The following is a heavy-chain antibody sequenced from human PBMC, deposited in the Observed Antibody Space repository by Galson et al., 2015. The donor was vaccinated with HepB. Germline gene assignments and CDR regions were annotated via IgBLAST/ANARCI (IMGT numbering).Heavy chain of an antibody. J-gene: IGHJ3*02. CDR1: GFPFRSHG. Sequence: SLRLSCAASGFPFRSHGMHWVRQAPGKGLEWVAVISYDGNNKYYADSVKGRFTISRDNSKNTLYLQMNSLRAEDTAVYYCANPEGYYGSYYGAFDIWGQGTMVTVSS. V-gene: IGHV3-30*18. CDR3: ANPEGYYGSYYGAFDI. D-gene: IGHD1-26*01. CDR2: ISYDGNNK.